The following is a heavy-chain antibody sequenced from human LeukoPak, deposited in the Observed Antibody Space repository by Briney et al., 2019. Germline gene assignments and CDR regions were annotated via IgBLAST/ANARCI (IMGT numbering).Heavy chain of an antibody. V-gene: IGHV3-66*01. CDR2: IYSGGAT. CDR3: ARGRVVVINPPGGY. J-gene: IGHJ4*02. CDR1: GFTVNRTY. D-gene: IGHD3-22*01. Sequence: GGSLRLSCAASGFTVNRTYMSWVRQAPGRGLEWVSVIYSGGATYYSDSVKGRFTISRDNSKNTLYLQMNSLRAEDTAVYYCARGRVVVINPPGGYWGQGTLVTVSS.